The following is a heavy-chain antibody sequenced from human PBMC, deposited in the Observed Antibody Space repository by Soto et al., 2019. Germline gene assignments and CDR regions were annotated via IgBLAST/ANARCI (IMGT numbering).Heavy chain of an antibody. Sequence: GASVKVSCKASGYTFTSYAMHWVRQAPGQRLEWMGWINAGNGNTKYSQKFQGRVTITRDTSASTAYMELSSLRSEDTAVYYCARGLRRLEWLFRGERPFDYWGQGTLVTVSS. J-gene: IGHJ4*02. CDR2: INAGNGNT. D-gene: IGHD3-3*01. V-gene: IGHV1-3*01. CDR1: GYTFTSYA. CDR3: ARGLRRLEWLFRGERPFDY.